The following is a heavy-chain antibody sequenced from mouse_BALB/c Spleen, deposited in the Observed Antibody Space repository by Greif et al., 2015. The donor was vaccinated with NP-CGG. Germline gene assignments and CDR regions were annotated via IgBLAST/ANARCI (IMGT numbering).Heavy chain of an antibody. D-gene: IGHD2-3*01. CDR3: ARGVDGYYHAMDY. CDR2: ISSGGSYT. J-gene: IGHJ4*01. CDR1: GFTFSSYA. V-gene: IGHV5-9-4*01. Sequence: EVHLVESGGGLVKPGGSLKLSCAASGFTFSSYAMSWVRQSPEKRLEWVAEISSGGSYTYYPDTVTGRFTISRDNAKNTLYLEMSSLRSEDTAMYYCARGVDGYYHAMDYWGQGTSVTVSS.